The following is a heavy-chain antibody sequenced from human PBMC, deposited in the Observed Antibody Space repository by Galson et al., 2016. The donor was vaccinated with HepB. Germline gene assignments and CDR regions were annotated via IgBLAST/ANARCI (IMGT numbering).Heavy chain of an antibody. CDR2: IRSKDYGGTI. CDR3: NRVPDYYGSGSYYFNWFDP. Sequence: SLRLSCAASGFTFGDYAMSWFRQAPGKGLEWVGFIRSKDYGGTIGYAASVKGRFTISRDDSKSIAYLQMNSLKTEDTAVYYCNRVPDYYGSGSYYFNWFDPWGQGTLVTVSS. J-gene: IGHJ5*02. D-gene: IGHD3-10*01. V-gene: IGHV3-49*03. CDR1: GFTFGDYA.